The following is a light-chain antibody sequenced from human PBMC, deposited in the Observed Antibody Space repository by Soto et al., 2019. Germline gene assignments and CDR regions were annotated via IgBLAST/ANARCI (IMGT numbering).Light chain of an antibody. V-gene: IGLV2-14*01. J-gene: IGLJ1*01. CDR2: DVS. CDR3: SSYTSSSSV. Sequence: QSVLTQPASVSGSPGQSITISCTGTSSDVGGYNYVSWYQQHPGKAPKIMIYDVSNRPSGVSNRFSGSKSGNTASLTISGLQAEDEDYYYCSSYTSSSSVFGTGTKLTVL. CDR1: SSDVGGYNY.